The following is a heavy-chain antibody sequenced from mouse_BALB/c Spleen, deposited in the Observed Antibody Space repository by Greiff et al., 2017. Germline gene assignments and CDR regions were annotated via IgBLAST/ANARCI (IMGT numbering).Heavy chain of an antibody. CDR3: ARYYYGRGYFDV. V-gene: IGHV3-2*02. CDR2: ISYSGST. Sequence: DVKLVESGPGLVKPSQSLSLTCTVTGYSITSDYAWNWIRQFPGNKLEWMGYISYSGSTSYNPSLKSRISITRDTSKNQFFLQLNSVTTEDTATYYCARYYYGRGYFDVWGAGTTVTVSS. D-gene: IGHD1-1*01. J-gene: IGHJ1*01. CDR1: GYSITSDYA.